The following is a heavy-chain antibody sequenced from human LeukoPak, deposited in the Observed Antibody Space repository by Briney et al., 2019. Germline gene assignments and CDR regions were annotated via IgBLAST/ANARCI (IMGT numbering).Heavy chain of an antibody. D-gene: IGHD3-3*01. V-gene: IGHV3-23*01. J-gene: IGHJ4*01. CDR1: GFTFSSYA. Sequence: GGSLRLSCAASGFTFSSYAMTWVRQAPGKGLEWVSGISSGQSTYYADSVKGRFTVSRDNSRDTLYLQLSSLRADDTAVYYCAKDIRGAWSGSLDYSGHGTLVTVSS. CDR3: AKDIRGAWSGSLDY. CDR2: ISSGQST.